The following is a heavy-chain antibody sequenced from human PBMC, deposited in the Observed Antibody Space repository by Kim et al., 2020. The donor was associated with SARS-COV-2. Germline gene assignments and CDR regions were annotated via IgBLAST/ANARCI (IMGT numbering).Heavy chain of an antibody. CDR2: ISSSSSYK. D-gene: IGHD7-27*01. Sequence: GGSLRLSCAASGFTFSSFSMNWVRQAPGKGLEWLSSISSSSSYKYYADSVKGRFTISRDNAKNSLYLQMNSLRAEDTAVYYCARDLGSDNWGGYYYYGMDVWGQGATVTVSS. CDR1: GFTFSSFS. V-gene: IGHV3-21*01. CDR3: ARDLGSDNWGGYYYYGMDV. J-gene: IGHJ6*02.